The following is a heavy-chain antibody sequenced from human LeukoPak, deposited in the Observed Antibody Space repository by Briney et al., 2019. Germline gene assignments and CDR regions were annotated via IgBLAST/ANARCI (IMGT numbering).Heavy chain of an antibody. J-gene: IGHJ4*02. D-gene: IGHD3-22*01. CDR2: ISGSAGST. CDR1: GFTFSSYA. Sequence: GGSLRLSCAASGFTFSSYAMSWVRQAPGEGLEWVSVISGSAGSTYYADTVKGRFTISRDNSKNTLYLQMNSLRAEDTAVYYCAKEYYYDSSGYYDYWGQGTLVTVSS. V-gene: IGHV3-23*01. CDR3: AKEYYYDSSGYYDY.